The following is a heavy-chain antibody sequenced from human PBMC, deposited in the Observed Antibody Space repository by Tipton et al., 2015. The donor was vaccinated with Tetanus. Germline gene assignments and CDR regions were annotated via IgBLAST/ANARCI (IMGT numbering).Heavy chain of an antibody. J-gene: IGHJ4*02. CDR3: AKGLDSTLARGMDY. CDR2: ISWNSGSI. D-gene: IGHD6-13*01. V-gene: IGHV3-9*01. CDR1: GFTFDDYA. Sequence: SLRLSCAASGFTFDDYAMHWVRQAPGKGLEWVSGISWNSGSIGYADSVKGRFTISRDNAKNSLYLQMNSLRAEDTALYYCAKGLDSTLARGMDYWGQGTLVTVSS.